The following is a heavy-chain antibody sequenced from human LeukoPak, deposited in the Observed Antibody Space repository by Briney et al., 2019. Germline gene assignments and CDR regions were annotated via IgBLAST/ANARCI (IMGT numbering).Heavy chain of an antibody. CDR1: GGSISSNNYY. Sequence: SETLSLTCTVSGGSISSNNYYWGWIRQPPGKGLEWIANIFYTGSTYYNPSLKSRLTISVDTSKNQFSLKLSSVTAADTAVYYCARTRERGFDYWGQGTLVTVSS. V-gene: IGHV4-39*01. CDR2: IFYTGST. CDR3: ARTRERGFDY. J-gene: IGHJ4*02.